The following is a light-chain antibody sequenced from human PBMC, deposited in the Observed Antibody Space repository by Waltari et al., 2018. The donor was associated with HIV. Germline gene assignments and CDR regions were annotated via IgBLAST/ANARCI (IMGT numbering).Light chain of an antibody. Sequence: QFVLTQPPSVSGAPGQRVTLSCTGTSPNIGAGSDVHWYQQIPGIAPKLLIYGNNNRPSGVPDRFSGSKSGTSASLAITGLQAEDEADYYCQSYDSSLSGSGVVFGGGTKLTVL. V-gene: IGLV1-40*01. J-gene: IGLJ2*01. CDR2: GNN. CDR3: QSYDSSLSGSGVV. CDR1: SPNIGAGSD.